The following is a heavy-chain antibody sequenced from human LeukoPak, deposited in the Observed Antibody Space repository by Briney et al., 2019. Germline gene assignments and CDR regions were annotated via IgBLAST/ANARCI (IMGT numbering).Heavy chain of an antibody. CDR2: IYSGGST. J-gene: IGHJ3*02. CDR1: GFTVSSNH. Sequence: PGGSLRPSCAASGFTVSSNHMSWVRQAPGKGLEWVSVIYSGGSTYYADSVKGRFTISRDNSKNTLYLQMNSLRAEDTAVYYCAAQGYCSGGSCPNDAFDIWGQGTMVTVSS. V-gene: IGHV3-66*01. CDR3: AAQGYCSGGSCPNDAFDI. D-gene: IGHD2-15*01.